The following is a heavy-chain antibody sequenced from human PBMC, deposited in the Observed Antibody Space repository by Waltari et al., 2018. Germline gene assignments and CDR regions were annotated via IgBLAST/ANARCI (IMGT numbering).Heavy chain of an antibody. CDR3: ARRSTYYYGSGSYANWFDP. CDR2: IYHSGST. J-gene: IGHJ5*02. V-gene: IGHV4-38-2*01. D-gene: IGHD3-10*01. Sequence: QVQLQESGPGLVKPSETLSLTCAVSGYSISSGYYWGWIRQPPGKGLEWIGSIYHSGSTYYNPSLKSRVTISVDTAKNQFSLKLSSVTAADTAVYYWARRSTYYYGSGSYANWFDPWGQGTLVTVSS. CDR1: GYSISSGYY.